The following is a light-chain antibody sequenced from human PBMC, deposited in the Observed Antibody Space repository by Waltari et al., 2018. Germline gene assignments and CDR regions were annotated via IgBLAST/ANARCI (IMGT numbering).Light chain of an antibody. J-gene: IGKJ1*01. CDR2: AES. Sequence: AIRITQSPSSLSASTGDRVTITCRASQGISTYLAWHQQKPGKAPKLLIYAESTLQSGVPSRFSGSGSGTDFTLTISCLQSEDFATYYCQQYYSHPRTFGQGTKVEI. V-gene: IGKV1-8*01. CDR1: QGISTY. CDR3: QQYYSHPRT.